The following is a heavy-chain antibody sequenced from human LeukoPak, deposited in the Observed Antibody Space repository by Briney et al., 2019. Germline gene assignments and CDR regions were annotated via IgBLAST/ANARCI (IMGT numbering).Heavy chain of an antibody. CDR3: ARHRIAAADDAFEI. D-gene: IGHD6-13*01. CDR2: IYYSGST. CDR1: GGSISSSSYY. J-gene: IGHJ3*02. V-gene: IGHV4-39*01. Sequence: PSETLSLTCTVSGGSISSSSYYWVWIRQPPGKGLEWIGTIYYSGSTYYNPSLKSRVTISVDTSKSLFSLNLSSVTAADTAIYYCARHRIAAADDAFEIWGQGTMVTVSS.